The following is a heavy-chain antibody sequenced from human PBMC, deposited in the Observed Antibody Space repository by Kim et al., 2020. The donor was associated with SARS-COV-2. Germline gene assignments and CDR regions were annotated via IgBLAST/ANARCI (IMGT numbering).Heavy chain of an antibody. CDR1: DGSSTGYF. J-gene: IGHJ4*02. Sequence: SETLSLTCAMYDGSSTGYFWSWIRQPPGKGLEWIWQINHAGTTNYSPSFKSRVTISVYTSKNQFSLIVYSVTAADTAIYFCARGPTGVAAALAYWGQGT. D-gene: IGHD6-13*01. CDR2: INHAGTT. V-gene: IGHV4-34*01. CDR3: ARGPTGVAAALAY.